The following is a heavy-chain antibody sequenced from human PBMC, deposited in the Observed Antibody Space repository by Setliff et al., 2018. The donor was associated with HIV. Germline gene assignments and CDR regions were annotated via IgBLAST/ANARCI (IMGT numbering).Heavy chain of an antibody. CDR1: GYSISSDYY. D-gene: IGHD3-9*01. Sequence: SETLSLTCAASGYSISSDYYWGWIRQPPGKGLEWIGSIYHSGNTYYNPSLKSRVTISVDASKSQFSLKVSSVTAADAAVYYCARAQLRYLANDSYMDVWGKGTTVTVSS. CDR2: IYHSGNT. CDR3: ARAQLRYLANDSYMDV. V-gene: IGHV4-38-2*01. J-gene: IGHJ6*03.